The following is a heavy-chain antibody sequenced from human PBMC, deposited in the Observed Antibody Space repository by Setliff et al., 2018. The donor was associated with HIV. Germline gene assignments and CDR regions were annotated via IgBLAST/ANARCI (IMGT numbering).Heavy chain of an antibody. CDR2: ISSSSSYI. V-gene: IGHV3-21*01. J-gene: IGHJ3*02. CDR1: GFTFSSYS. D-gene: IGHD3-22*01. Sequence: LRLSCAASGFTFSSYSMNWVRQAPGKGLEWVSSISSSSSYISYADSVMARFTISRDNAKKSLYLQMNSLRVDDTAVYYCARDSSSWSGSSWTFDIWGQGTMVTVS. CDR3: ARDSSSWSGSSWTFDI.